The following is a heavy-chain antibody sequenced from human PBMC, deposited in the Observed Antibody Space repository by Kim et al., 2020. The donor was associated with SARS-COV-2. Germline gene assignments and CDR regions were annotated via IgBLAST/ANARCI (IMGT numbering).Heavy chain of an antibody. V-gene: IGHV2-5*01. CDR3: AHSAGSLWFDP. CDR2: K. D-gene: IGHD1-26*01. J-gene: IGHJ5*02. Sequence: KRYSPSLKSRLTITKDTSKNQVVLTMTNMDPVDTATYYCAHSAGSLWFDPWGQGTLVTVSS.